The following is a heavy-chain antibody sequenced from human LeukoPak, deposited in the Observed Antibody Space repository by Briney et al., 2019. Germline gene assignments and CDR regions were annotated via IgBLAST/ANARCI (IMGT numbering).Heavy chain of an antibody. D-gene: IGHD3-10*01. V-gene: IGHV1-8*01. J-gene: IGHJ4*02. CDR1: GYTFTSYD. Sequence: ASVKVSCKASGYTFTSYDINWVRQATGQGLEWMGWMNPNSGNTDYAQKFQGRVTMTRNTSISTAYMELSSLRSEDTAVYYCARVDNPYYYGSGSYYHFDYWGQGTLVTVSS. CDR2: MNPNSGNT. CDR3: ARVDNPYYYGSGSYYHFDY.